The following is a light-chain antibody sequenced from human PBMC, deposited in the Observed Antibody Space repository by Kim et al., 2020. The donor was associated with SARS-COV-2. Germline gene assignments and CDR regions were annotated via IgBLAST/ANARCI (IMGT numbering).Light chain of an antibody. V-gene: IGKV4-1*01. J-gene: IGKJ2*01. CDR3: QQYYSTPPT. CDR2: WAS. CDR1: QSVLYSSNNKNY. Sequence: DIVMTQSPDSLAVSLGERATINCKSSQSVLYSSNNKNYLAWYQQKPGQPPKLLIYWASTRESGVPDRFSGSGSGTDFTLTISSLQAEDVAVYDCQQYYSTPPTFGQGTKLEI.